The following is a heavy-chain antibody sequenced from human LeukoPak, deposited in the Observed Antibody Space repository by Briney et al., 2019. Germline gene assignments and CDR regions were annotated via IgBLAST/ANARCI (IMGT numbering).Heavy chain of an antibody. CDR1: GGSFSDYQ. V-gene: IGHV4-34*01. Sequence: PSETLSLTCAVSGGSFSDYQWNWIRQSPGKGLEWIGEISHSGTTTYNPSLKSRVTISVDTSKNQFSLKLNSVTAADTAVYYCATDSRISWYFIWGQGTLVTVSS. D-gene: IGHD6-13*01. CDR3: ATDSRISWYFI. J-gene: IGHJ4*02. CDR2: ISHSGTT.